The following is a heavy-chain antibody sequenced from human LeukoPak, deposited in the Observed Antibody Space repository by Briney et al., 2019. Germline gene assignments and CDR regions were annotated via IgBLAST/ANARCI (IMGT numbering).Heavy chain of an antibody. CDR1: GGSFSGYY. CDR3: ARHPFKGSYYVGSGAFDI. CDR2: INHSGST. D-gene: IGHD1-26*01. Sequence: SETLSLTCAVYGGSFSGYYWSWIRQPPGKGLEWIGEINHSGSTNYNPSLKSRVTISVDTSKNQFSLKLSSVTAADTAVYYCARHPFKGSYYVGSGAFDIWGQGTMVTVSS. V-gene: IGHV4-34*01. J-gene: IGHJ3*02.